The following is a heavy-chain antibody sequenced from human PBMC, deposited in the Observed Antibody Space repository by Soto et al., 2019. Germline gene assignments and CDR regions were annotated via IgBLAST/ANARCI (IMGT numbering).Heavy chain of an antibody. CDR3: ARSNTGYYRWFAP. CDR1: GDSISSSTYY. D-gene: IGHD3-9*01. V-gene: IGHV4-39*01. Sequence: ETLSLTCTVSGDSISSSTYYWGWIRQPPGKGLEWIGNIYYSGITYYNPSLKSRVAISVDTSKNQFSLKLSSVSAADTAIYYCARSNTGYYRWFAPWGQGTLFP. J-gene: IGHJ5*02. CDR2: IYYSGIT.